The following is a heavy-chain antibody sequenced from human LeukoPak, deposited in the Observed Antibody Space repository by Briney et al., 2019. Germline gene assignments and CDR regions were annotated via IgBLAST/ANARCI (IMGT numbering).Heavy chain of an antibody. J-gene: IGHJ4*02. CDR3: ARDGPSEVVVTLYYLDY. V-gene: IGHV3-21*01. D-gene: IGHD2-21*02. Sequence: GSLRLSCAASGFTFSSYSMNWVRQAPGKGLEWVSSISSSSSYIYYADSVKGRFTISRDNAKNSLYLQMNSLRAEDTAVYYCARDGPSEVVVTLYYLDYWGQGTLVTVSS. CDR2: ISSSSSYI. CDR1: GFTFSSYS.